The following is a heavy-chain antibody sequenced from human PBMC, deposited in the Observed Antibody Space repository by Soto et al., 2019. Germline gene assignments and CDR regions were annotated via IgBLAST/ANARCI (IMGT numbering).Heavy chain of an antibody. D-gene: IGHD2-2*01. CDR3: AREWPYQGKWPTIDY. CDR1: GGSVSSVKYF. V-gene: IGHV4-61*01. Sequence: SETLSLTCNVSGGSVSSVKYFWGWIRQPPGKGLEWIAYIYNNGNTNYNPSLKSRATISVDTSKNQCSLKLTSVTAADSAVYFCAREWPYQGKWPTIDYWGQGTLVTVSS. J-gene: IGHJ4*02. CDR2: IYNNGNT.